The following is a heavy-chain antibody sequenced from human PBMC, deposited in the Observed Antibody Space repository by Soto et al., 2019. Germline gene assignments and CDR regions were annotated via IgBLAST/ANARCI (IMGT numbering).Heavy chain of an antibody. J-gene: IGHJ5*02. CDR2: ISAYNGNT. V-gene: IGHV1-18*04. Sequence: ASVKVSCKASGYTFTSYGISWVRQAPGQGLEWMGWISAYNGNTNYAQKLQGRVTMTTDTSTSTAYMELRSLRSDDTAVYYCASVYSSISGNWCEPWGQGTLVTVAS. CDR1: GYTFTSYG. D-gene: IGHD6-13*01. CDR3: ASVYSSISGNWCEP.